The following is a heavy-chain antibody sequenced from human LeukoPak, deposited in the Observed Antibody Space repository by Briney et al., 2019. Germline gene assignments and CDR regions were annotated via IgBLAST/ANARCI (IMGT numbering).Heavy chain of an antibody. J-gene: IGHJ6*03. Sequence: SVKVSCKASGDTFSSYAISWVRQAPGQGLEWMGGIIPIFGTANYAQKFQGRVTITADKSTSTAYMELSSLRSEDTAVYYCARLFRRLRYCSSTSCPLGFRYYYYYMDVWGKGTTVTISS. CDR2: IIPIFGTA. V-gene: IGHV1-69*06. CDR3: ARLFRRLRYCSSTSCPLGFRYYYYYMDV. D-gene: IGHD2-2*01. CDR1: GDTFSSYA.